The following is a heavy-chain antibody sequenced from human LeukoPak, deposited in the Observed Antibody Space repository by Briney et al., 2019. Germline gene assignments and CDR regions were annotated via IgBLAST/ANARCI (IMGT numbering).Heavy chain of an antibody. V-gene: IGHV3-7*01. CDR3: ARLRIAVAGATHYYYYYMDV. D-gene: IGHD6-19*01. Sequence: GGSLRLSCAASGFTFSSYWMSWVRQAPGKGLEWVANIKQDGSEKYYVDSVKGRFTISRDNAKNSLYLQMNSLRAEDTAVYYCARLRIAVAGATHYYYYYMDVWGKGTTVTVSS. CDR2: IKQDGSEK. CDR1: GFTFSSYW. J-gene: IGHJ6*03.